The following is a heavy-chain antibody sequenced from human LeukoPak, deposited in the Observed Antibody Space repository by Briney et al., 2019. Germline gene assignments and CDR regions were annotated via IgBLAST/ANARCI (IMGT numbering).Heavy chain of an antibody. Sequence: GGSLRLSCAASGFTFSAYAMNWVRQTPGKGLEWVSYISYNSETTHYADSVKGRFTISRDNAKNSLYLQMKSLRADDTAVYYCTRFGDGACDDCGPGTIITVSS. V-gene: IGHV3-48*04. D-gene: IGHD3-10*01. CDR2: ISYNSETT. CDR3: TRFGDGACDD. CDR1: GFTFSAYA. J-gene: IGHJ3*01.